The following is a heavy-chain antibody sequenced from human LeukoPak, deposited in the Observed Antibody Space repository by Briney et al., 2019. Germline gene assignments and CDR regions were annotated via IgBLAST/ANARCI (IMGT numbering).Heavy chain of an antibody. V-gene: IGHV4-31*03. J-gene: IGHJ4*02. Sequence: PSETLSLTCTVSGGSISSGGYYWSWIRQHPGKGLEWIADIYYSGSAYYNPSLKSRVTISVDTSKNQFSLRLNSVTAADTAVYYCARGGPARTITGAFASWGQGTLVTVSS. CDR1: GGSISSGGYY. D-gene: IGHD1-20*01. CDR2: IYYSGSA. CDR3: ARGGPARTITGAFAS.